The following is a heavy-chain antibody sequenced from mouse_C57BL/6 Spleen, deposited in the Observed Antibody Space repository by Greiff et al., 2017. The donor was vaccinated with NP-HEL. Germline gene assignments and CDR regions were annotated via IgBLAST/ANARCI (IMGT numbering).Heavy chain of an antibody. V-gene: IGHV1-74*01. J-gene: IGHJ1*03. CDR1: GYTFTSYW. D-gene: IGHD2-12*01. CDR2: IHPSDSDT. Sequence: VQLQQPGAELVKPGASVKVSCKASGYTFTSYWMHWVKQRPGQGLEWIGRIHPSDSDTNYNQKFKGKATLTVDKSSSTAYMQLSSLTSEDSAVYYCAIRDYIPYWYFDVWGTGTTVTVSS. CDR3: AIRDYIPYWYFDV.